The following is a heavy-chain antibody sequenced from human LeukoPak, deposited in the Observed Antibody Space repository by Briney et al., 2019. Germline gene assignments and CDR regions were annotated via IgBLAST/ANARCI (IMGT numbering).Heavy chain of an antibody. V-gene: IGHV1-18*04. J-gene: IGHJ4*02. CDR2: ISAYNGNT. D-gene: IGHD4-17*01. CDR3: ARVPDYGDYLHFDY. CDR1: GYTFTGYY. Sequence: GASVKVSCKASGYTFTGYYMHWVRQAPGQGLEWMGWISAYNGNTNYAQKLQGRVAMTTDTSTSTAYMELRSLRSDDTAVYYCARVPDYGDYLHFDYWGQGTLVTVSS.